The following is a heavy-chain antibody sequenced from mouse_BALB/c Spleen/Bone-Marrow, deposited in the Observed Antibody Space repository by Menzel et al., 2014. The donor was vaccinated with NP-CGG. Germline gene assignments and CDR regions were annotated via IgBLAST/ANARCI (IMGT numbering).Heavy chain of an antibody. CDR1: GFTFTSYT. D-gene: IGHD2-4*01. J-gene: IGHJ3*01. Sequence: EVMLVESGGGLVQPGGSLKLSCAASGFTFTSYTMSWVRQTPEKRLEWVAYISNGGGSTYYPDTVKDRFTISRDNAKNTLYLQMSSLKSEDTAIYYCTREDYGAYWGQGTLVTVSA. CDR2: ISNGGGST. CDR3: TREDYGAY. V-gene: IGHV5-12-2*01.